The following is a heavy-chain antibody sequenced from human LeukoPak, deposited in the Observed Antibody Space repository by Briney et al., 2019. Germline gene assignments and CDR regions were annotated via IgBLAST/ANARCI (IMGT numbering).Heavy chain of an antibody. CDR2: INHSGST. Sequence: SETLSLTCAVYGGSFSGYYWSWIRQPPGKGLEWIGEINHSGSTNYNPSLKSRVTISVDTSKNQFSLKLSSVTAADTAVYYCARAGDRYSSSWYNWFYPWGQGTLVTVSS. CDR1: GGSFSGYY. V-gene: IGHV4-34*01. CDR3: ARAGDRYSSSWYNWFYP. D-gene: IGHD6-13*01. J-gene: IGHJ5*02.